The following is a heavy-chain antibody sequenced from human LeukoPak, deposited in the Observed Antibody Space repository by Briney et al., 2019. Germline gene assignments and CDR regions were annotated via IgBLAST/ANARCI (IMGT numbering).Heavy chain of an antibody. CDR3: ARGNYCSSTSCYLDY. CDR1: GYTFTSYD. CDR2: INPSGDTT. Sequence: ASVKVSCKASGYTFTSYDINWVRQAPGQGLQWMGIINPSGDTTSYAQKFQGRVTMTRDTSTSTVYMELSSLRSEDTAVYYCARGNYCSSTSCYLDYWGQGTLVTVSS. V-gene: IGHV1-46*01. D-gene: IGHD2-2*01. J-gene: IGHJ4*02.